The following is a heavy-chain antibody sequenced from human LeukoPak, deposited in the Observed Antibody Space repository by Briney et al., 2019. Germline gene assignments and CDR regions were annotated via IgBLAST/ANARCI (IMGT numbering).Heavy chain of an antibody. Sequence: PSETLSLTCTVSGGSISSYYWSWIRQPPGKGLEWIGYIYYSGSTNYNPSLKIRVTISVDTSKNQFSLKLSSVTAADTAVYYCARGGFPNYYYYYYGMDVWGQGTTVTVSS. D-gene: IGHD2-21*01. CDR2: IYYSGST. CDR1: GGSISSYY. J-gene: IGHJ6*02. V-gene: IGHV4-59*01. CDR3: ARGGFPNYYYYYYGMDV.